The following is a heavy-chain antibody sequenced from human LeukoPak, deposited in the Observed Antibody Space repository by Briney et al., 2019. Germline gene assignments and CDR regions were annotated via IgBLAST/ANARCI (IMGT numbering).Heavy chain of an antibody. Sequence: GASVKVSCKASGYTFTSYAMNWVRQAPGQGLEWMGWINTNTGNPTYAQGFTGRFVFSLDTSVSTAFLQISSLKAEDTAVYYCARTGYSSGWYENWFDPWGQGTLVTVSS. CDR3: ARTGYSSGWYENWFDP. CDR2: INTNTGNP. CDR1: GYTFTSYA. V-gene: IGHV7-4-1*02. J-gene: IGHJ5*02. D-gene: IGHD6-19*01.